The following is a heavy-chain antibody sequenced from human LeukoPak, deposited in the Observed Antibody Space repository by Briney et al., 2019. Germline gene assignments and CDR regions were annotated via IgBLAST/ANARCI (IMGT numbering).Heavy chain of an antibody. J-gene: IGHJ4*02. D-gene: IGHD6-13*01. CDR1: GGSISSHY. V-gene: IGHV4-59*11. Sequence: SETLSLTCTVSGGSISSHYWSWIRQPPGKGLEWIGYIYYSGSTNYNPSLKSRVTISVDTSKNQFSLKLSSVTAADTAAYYCARAAAHFDYWGQGTLVTVSS. CDR3: ARAAAHFDY. CDR2: IYYSGST.